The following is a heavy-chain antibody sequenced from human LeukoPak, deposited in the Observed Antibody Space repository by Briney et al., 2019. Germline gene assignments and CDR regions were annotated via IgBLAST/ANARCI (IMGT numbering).Heavy chain of an antibody. CDR2: IYHSGST. CDR3: ARGQGITYYDFWSGGIDY. D-gene: IGHD3-3*01. CDR1: GGSISSGGYY. J-gene: IGHJ4*02. Sequence: PSETLSLTCTVSGGSISSGGYYWSWIRQPPGKGLEWIGYIYHSGSTYYNPSLKSRVTISVDRSKNQFSLKLSSVTAADTAVYYCARGQGITYYDFWSGGIDYWGQGTLVTVSS. V-gene: IGHV4-30-2*01.